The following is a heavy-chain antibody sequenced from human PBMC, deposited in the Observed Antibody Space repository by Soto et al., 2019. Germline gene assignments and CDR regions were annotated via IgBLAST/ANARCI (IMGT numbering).Heavy chain of an antibody. CDR3: ARRGLRADSSGYYYRIPQGDY. Sequence: SETLSLTCTVSGGSISSSSYYWGWIRQPPGKGLEWIGSIYYSGSTYYNPSLKSRVTISVDTSKNQFSLKLSSVTAADTAVYYCARRGLRADSSGYYYRIPQGDYWGQGTLVTVSS. D-gene: IGHD3-22*01. CDR2: IYYSGST. CDR1: GGSISSSSYY. V-gene: IGHV4-39*01. J-gene: IGHJ4*02.